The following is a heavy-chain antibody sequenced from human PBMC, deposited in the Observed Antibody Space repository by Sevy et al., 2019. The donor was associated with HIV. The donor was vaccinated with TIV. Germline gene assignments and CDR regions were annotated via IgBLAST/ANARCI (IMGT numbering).Heavy chain of an antibody. D-gene: IGHD6-6*01. CDR1: GDSVSSNSAA. J-gene: IGHJ3*02. CDR3: ARREYSSSAEGDAFDI. V-gene: IGHV6-1*01. Sequence: SQTLSLTCAISGDSVSSNSAAWNWVRQSPSRGLEWLGRTYYRSKWYNDYAVSVKSRITINPDTSKNQFSLQLNSVTPEDTAVYYCARREYSSSAEGDAFDIWGQGTMVTVSS. CDR2: TYYRSKWYN.